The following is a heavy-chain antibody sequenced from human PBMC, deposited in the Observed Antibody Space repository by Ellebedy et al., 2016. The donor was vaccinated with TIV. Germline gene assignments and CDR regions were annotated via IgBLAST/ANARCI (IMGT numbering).Heavy chain of an antibody. CDR3: AKEFQYYYRSGNDLFDY. V-gene: IGHV3-23*01. D-gene: IGHD3-10*01. CDR1: GFTFSSYW. Sequence: GESLKISXAASGFTFSSYWMSWVRQAPGKGLEWVSAISRTAGSTYYADSVKGRFTISRDNSNNTLYLQMNSLRPEDTAVYYCAKEFQYYYRSGNDLFDYWGQGILVTVSS. J-gene: IGHJ4*02. CDR2: ISRTAGST.